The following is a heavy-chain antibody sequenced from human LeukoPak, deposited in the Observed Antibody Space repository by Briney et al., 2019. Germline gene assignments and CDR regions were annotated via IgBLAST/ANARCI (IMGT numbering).Heavy chain of an antibody. Sequence: RASQTLSLTCTVSGGSISSGDYYWRWIRQPPGKGLEWIVYIYYSGSTYYNPSRKSRVTISVDTSKNQFSLKLSSVTAADTAVYYCARVLPYDFWSGPSPYYFDYWGQGTLVTVSS. CDR2: IYYSGST. V-gene: IGHV4-30-4*08. CDR3: ARVLPYDFWSGPSPYYFDY. J-gene: IGHJ4*02. CDR1: GGSISSGDYY. D-gene: IGHD3-3*01.